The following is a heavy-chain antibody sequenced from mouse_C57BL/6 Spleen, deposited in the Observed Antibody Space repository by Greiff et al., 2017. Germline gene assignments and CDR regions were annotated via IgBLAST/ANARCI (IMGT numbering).Heavy chain of an antibody. J-gene: IGHJ1*03. Sequence: QVQLQQPGAELVMPGASVKLSCKASGYTFTSYWMHWVKQRPGQGLEWIGEIDPSDSYTNYNQKFKGKSTLTVDKSSSTAYLQLRSLTSEDAAVYYCAKLGLWYFDVWGTGTTVTVSS. D-gene: IGHD4-1*01. V-gene: IGHV1-69*01. CDR3: AKLGLWYFDV. CDR2: IDPSDSYT. CDR1: GYTFTSYW.